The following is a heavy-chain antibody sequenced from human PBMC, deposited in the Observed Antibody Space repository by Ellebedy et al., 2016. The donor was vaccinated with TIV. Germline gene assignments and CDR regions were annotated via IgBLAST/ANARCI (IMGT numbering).Heavy chain of an antibody. Sequence: AASVKVSCKTSGYTFTSYYLHWVRQAPGQGPEWMGIIDPSGGRTTNAQKFQGRVTMTRDRSTRTVYMELSSLRSEDTAVYYCARDSTSGASASFRFDPWGQGTLVIVSS. V-gene: IGHV1-46*01. J-gene: IGHJ5*02. CDR3: ARDSTSGASASFRFDP. D-gene: IGHD3-16*02. CDR1: GYTFTSYY. CDR2: IDPSGGRT.